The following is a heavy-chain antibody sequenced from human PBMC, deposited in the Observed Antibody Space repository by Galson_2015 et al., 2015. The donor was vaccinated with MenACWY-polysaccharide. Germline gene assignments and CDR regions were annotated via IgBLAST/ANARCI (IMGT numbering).Heavy chain of an antibody. CDR2: ISANTRST. V-gene: IGHV3-23*01. J-gene: IGHJ2*01. CDR3: ARLAVACMLNWYLDL. Sequence: SLRLSCAASGFSFSSYSMSWVRQAPGKGLEWVSSISANTRSTYYTDSVKGRFTISRDNSKNTLFLQMNSLRAEDTALYYCARLAVACMLNWYLDLWGRGTLVSVSS. CDR1: GFSFSSYS. D-gene: IGHD6-19*01.